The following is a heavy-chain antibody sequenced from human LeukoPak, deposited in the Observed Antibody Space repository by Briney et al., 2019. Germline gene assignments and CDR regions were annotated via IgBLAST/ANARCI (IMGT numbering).Heavy chain of an antibody. CDR2: INHSGST. D-gene: IGHD3-3*01. J-gene: IGHJ5*02. CDR3: ARLYYDFWSGYNWFDP. Sequence: SETLSLTCAVYGGSFSGYYWIWIRQPPGKGLEWIGEINHSGSTNYNPSLKSRVTISVDTSKNQFSLKLSSVTAADTAVYYCARLYYDFWSGYNWFDPWGQGTLVTVSS. CDR1: GGSFSGYY. V-gene: IGHV4-34*01.